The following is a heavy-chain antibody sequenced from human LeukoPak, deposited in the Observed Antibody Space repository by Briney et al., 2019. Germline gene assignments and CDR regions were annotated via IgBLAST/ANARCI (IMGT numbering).Heavy chain of an antibody. V-gene: IGHV4-59*08. CDR3: ARRNILTEGEAFDI. J-gene: IGHJ3*02. CDR2: IYNSRNT. Sequence: SGTLSLTCTVSGGSISSYYWTWIRQPPGKGLEWIGYIYNSRNTNYNPSLKSRVTISVGTSENQFSLKLNSVTAADTAVYYCARRNILTEGEAFDIWGQGTVVTASA. D-gene: IGHD3-9*01. CDR1: GGSISSYY.